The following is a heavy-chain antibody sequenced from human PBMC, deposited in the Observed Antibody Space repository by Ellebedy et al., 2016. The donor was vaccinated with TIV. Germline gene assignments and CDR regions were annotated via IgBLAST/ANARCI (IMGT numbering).Heavy chain of an antibody. CDR3: ARGGPGGDNWFFGL. CDR1: GFSLTASD. Sequence: GESLKISCAASGFSLTASDLHCVCLRRGTGLDWVAASGAARDTYYPDSVSGRFTISRESAKNSFYLQMNSLTAGDTAVYYCARGGPGGDNWFFGLWGRGTQVTVSS. D-gene: IGHD3-10*01. CDR2: SGAARDT. V-gene: IGHV3-13*01. J-gene: IGHJ2*01.